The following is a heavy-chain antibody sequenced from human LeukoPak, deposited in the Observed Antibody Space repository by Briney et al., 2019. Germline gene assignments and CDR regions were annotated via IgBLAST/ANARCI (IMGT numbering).Heavy chain of an antibody. J-gene: IGHJ4*02. Sequence: SETLSLTCTVPGGSISSYYWSWIRQPPGKGLEWIGYIYYSGSTNYNPSLKSRVTISVDTSKNQFSLKLSSVTAADTAVYYCARNHYYDSSGIDYWGQGTLVTVSS. CDR1: GGSISSYY. V-gene: IGHV4-59*01. D-gene: IGHD3-22*01. CDR3: ARNHYYDSSGIDY. CDR2: IYYSGST.